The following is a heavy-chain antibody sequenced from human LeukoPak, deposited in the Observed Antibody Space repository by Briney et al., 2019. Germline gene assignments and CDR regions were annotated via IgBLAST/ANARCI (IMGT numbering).Heavy chain of an antibody. CDR1: GGTFSSYA. D-gene: IGHD6-13*01. CDR3: ARFGGRIAGEGGVSDSDY. CDR2: IIPIFGTA. Sequence: ASVKVSCKASGGTFSSYAISWVRQAPGQGLEWMGGIIPIFGTANYAQKFQGRVTITTDESTSTAYMELSSLRSEDTAVYYCARFGGRIAGEGGVSDSDYWGQGTLVTVSS. V-gene: IGHV1-69*05. J-gene: IGHJ4*02.